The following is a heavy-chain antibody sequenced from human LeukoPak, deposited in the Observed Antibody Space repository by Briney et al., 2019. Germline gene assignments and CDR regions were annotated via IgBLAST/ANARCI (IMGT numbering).Heavy chain of an antibody. CDR2: MNPNSGNT. J-gene: IGHJ4*02. D-gene: IGHD3-22*01. CDR1: GYTFATYD. CDR3: ARTKPDNSEMYN. Sequence: ASVKVSCKASGYTFATYDINWVRQAAGQGLEWMGWMNPNSGNTGYAQKFQGRLTITRDASISRAYMELSSLRSDDTAVYYCARTKPDNSEMYNWGQGTLVTVSS. V-gene: IGHV1-8*03.